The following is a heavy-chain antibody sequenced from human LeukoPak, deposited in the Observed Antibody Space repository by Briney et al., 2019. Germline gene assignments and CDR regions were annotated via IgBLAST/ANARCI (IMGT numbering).Heavy chain of an antibody. CDR1: GFTFSSCV. CDR2: IRDSCASA. CDR3: ARGDTANYDVWSGYYSASWFDL. V-gene: IGHV3-23*01. Sequence: GGSLRLPCGASGFTFSSCVMYGLRRAPGEGLEGVSTIRDSCASAYYADSVRGRFTISRDSSKKTVSLQMNSLRRDDTAVYYCARGDTANYDVWSGYYSASWFDLWGQGTLVTVSP. D-gene: IGHD3-3*01. J-gene: IGHJ5*02.